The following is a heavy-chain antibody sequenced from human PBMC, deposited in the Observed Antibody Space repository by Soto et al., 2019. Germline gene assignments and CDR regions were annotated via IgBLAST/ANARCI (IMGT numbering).Heavy chain of an antibody. CDR2: IYYSGST. CDR1: GGSISSSSYY. J-gene: IGHJ4*02. CDR3: ARQSVVTPVRVAKAPQKNPFDY. D-gene: IGHD2-15*01. Sequence: QLQLQESGPGLVKPSETLSLTCTVSGGSISSSSYYWGWIRQPPGKGLEWIGRIYYSGSTYYNPSLKCRVTISVDTSKNQFSLKLSSVTAADTAVYYCARQSVVTPVRVAKAPQKNPFDYWGQGTLVTVSS. V-gene: IGHV4-39*01.